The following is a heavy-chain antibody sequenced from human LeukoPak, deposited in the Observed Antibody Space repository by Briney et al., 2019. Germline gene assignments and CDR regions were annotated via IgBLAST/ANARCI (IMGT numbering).Heavy chain of an antibody. V-gene: IGHV4-39*07. D-gene: IGHD5-18*01. CDR3: ARHPIQRSLGGVPDWFDP. J-gene: IGHJ5*02. CDR1: GGSIDSGDYY. CDR2: IHHSGST. Sequence: SETLSLTCTVSGGSIDSGDYYWGWIRQPPGKGLECIASIHHSGSTYYDPSLKSRVTLSVDTSKNQFSLTLRSVTAADTAIYYCARHPIQRSLGGVPDWFDPWGQGTLGTVSS.